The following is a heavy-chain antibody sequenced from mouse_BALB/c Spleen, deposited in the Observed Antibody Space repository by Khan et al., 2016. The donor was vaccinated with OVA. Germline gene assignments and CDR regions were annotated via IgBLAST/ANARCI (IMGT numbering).Heavy chain of an antibody. CDR1: GYTFTNYG. CDR3: ARGASYWYFEV. Sequence: QIQLVQSGPELKKPGETVKISCKASGYTFTNYGMNWVKQAPGKGLKWMGWINTYTGEPTYTDDFKGRFAFSLETSASTAYLQINTLNTEDMATDFFARGASYWYFEVWGAGTTVTVAS. J-gene: IGHJ1*01. V-gene: IGHV9-1*02. CDR2: INTYTGEP.